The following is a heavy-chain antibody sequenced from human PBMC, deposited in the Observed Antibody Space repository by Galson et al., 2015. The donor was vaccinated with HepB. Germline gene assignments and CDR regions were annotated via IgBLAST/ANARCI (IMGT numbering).Heavy chain of an antibody. Sequence: SVKVSCKASGGTFSSYAISWVRQAPGQGLEWMGIINPSGGSTSYAQKFQGRVTMTRDTSTSTVYMELSSLRSEDTAVYYCARRKRCSGGSCHHYYYYGMDVWGQGTTVTVSS. J-gene: IGHJ6*02. CDR3: ARRKRCSGGSCHHYYYYGMDV. CDR1: GGTFSSYA. V-gene: IGHV1-46*01. CDR2: INPSGGST. D-gene: IGHD2-15*01.